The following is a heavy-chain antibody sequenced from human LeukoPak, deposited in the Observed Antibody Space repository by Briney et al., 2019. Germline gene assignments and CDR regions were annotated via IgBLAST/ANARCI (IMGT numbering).Heavy chain of an antibody. CDR3: ARGSTVVTLLYNWFDP. V-gene: IGHV1-2*04. J-gene: IGHJ5*02. CDR1: GYTFTGYY. D-gene: IGHD4-23*01. Sequence: ASVKVSCKASGYTFTGYYMHWVRQAPGQGLEWMGWINPNSGGTNYAHKFQGWVTMTRDTSISTAYMELSRLRSDDTAVYYCARGSTVVTLLYNWFDPWGQGTLVTVSS. CDR2: INPNSGGT.